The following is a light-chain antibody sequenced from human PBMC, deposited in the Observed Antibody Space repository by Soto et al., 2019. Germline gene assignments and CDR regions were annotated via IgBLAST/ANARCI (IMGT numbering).Light chain of an antibody. CDR2: EVS. J-gene: IGLJ1*01. Sequence: QSLLAQPPSASGSPGPLVTISCPGTSIDVGGYNYVSWYQQHPGKAPKLMIYEVSKRPSGVPDRFSGSKSGNTASLTVSGLQAEDEADYYCSSYAGSNNLGVFGTGTKVTV. CDR1: SIDVGGYNY. CDR3: SSYAGSNNLGV. V-gene: IGLV2-8*01.